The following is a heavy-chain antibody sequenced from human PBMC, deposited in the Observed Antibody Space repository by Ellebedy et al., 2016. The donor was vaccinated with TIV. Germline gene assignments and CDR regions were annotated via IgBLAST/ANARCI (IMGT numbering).Heavy chain of an antibody. CDR1: GYTFTSYD. CDR2: MNPNSGNT. D-gene: IGHD5-18*01. Sequence: ASVKVSXXASGYTFTSYDINWVRQATGQGLEWMGWMNPNSGNTGYAQKFQGRVTMTRNTSISTAYMELSSLRSEDTAVYYCAREYSYGYSLGNWGQGTLVTVSS. CDR3: AREYSYGYSLGN. J-gene: IGHJ4*02. V-gene: IGHV1-8*01.